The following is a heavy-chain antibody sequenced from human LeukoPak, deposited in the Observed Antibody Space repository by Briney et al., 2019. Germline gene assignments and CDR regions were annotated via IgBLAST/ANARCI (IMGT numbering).Heavy chain of an antibody. CDR2: IYPGYSDT. CDR3: ARHTSTVSEADAFDI. J-gene: IGHJ3*02. V-gene: IGHV5-51*01. CDR1: GYTFTNYW. D-gene: IGHD4-17*01. Sequence: GESLKISCQGSGYTFTNYWIVWVRQMPGKGLEWMGIIYPGYSDTRYSPSFQGQVTISVDKSISTAYLQWSSLKASDTAIYYCARHTSTVSEADAFDIWGQGTMVTVSS.